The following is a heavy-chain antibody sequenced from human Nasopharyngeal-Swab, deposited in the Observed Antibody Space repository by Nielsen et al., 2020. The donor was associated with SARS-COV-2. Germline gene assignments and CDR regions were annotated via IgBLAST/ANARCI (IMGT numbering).Heavy chain of an antibody. D-gene: IGHD5-24*01. CDR1: GYTFTSYG. V-gene: IGHV1-18*01. Sequence: AFVQVSCKASGYTFTSYGISWVRQAPGQGLEWMGWISAYNGNTNYAQKLQGRVTVTTDTSTSTAYMELRSLRSDDTAVYYCARAEWATILYYFDYWGQGTLVTVSS. CDR2: ISAYNGNT. J-gene: IGHJ4*02. CDR3: ARAEWATILYYFDY.